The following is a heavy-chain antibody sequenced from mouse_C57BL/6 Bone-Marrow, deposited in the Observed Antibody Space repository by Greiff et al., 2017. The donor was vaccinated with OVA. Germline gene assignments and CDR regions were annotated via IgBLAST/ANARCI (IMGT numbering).Heavy chain of an antibody. CDR1: GYTFTSYW. V-gene: IGHV1-55*01. D-gene: IGHD1-1*01. CDR2: IYPGSGST. J-gene: IGHJ2*01. Sequence: VQLQQSGAELVKPGASVKMSCKASGYTFTSYWITWVKQRPGQGLEWIGDIYPGSGSTNYNEKFKSKATLTVDTSSSTAYMQLSSLTSEDSAVYYCARRDYYGSSYSFDYWGQGTTLTVSS. CDR3: ARRDYYGSSYSFDY.